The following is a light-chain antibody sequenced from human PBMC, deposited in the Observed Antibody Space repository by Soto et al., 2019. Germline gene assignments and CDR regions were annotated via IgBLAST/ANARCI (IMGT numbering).Light chain of an antibody. CDR3: PSYDSSLSGWV. Sequence: QSVLTQPPSVSGAPGQRVTISCTGSRSNIGAGYDVHWYQQLPGTAPKLLMYGNSNRPSGVPDRFSGSKSGTSASLAITGLQAEDEADYYCPSYDSSLSGWVFGGGTKLTVL. CDR2: GNS. CDR1: RSNIGAGYD. V-gene: IGLV1-40*01. J-gene: IGLJ3*02.